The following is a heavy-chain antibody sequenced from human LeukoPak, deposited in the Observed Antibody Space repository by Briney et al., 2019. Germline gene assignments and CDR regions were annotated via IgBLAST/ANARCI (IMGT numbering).Heavy chain of an antibody. CDR1: GGTFSSYA. D-gene: IGHD3-9*01. CDR3: ARPKDYDILTGYGPPDYYYYGMDV. J-gene: IGHJ6*04. V-gene: IGHV1-69*13. Sequence: GASVKVSCKASGGTFSSYAISWVRQAPGQGLEWTGGIIPIFGTANYAQKFQGRVTITADESTSTAYMELSSLRSEDTAVYYCARPKDYDILTGYGPPDYYYYGMDVWGKGTTVTVSS. CDR2: IIPIFGTA.